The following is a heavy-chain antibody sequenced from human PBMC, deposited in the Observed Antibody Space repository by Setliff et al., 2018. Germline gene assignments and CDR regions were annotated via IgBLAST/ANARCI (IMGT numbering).Heavy chain of an antibody. Sequence: PGGSLRLSCAASGFTFSSYWMHWVRQAPGKGLVWVSRINSDGSSTSYADSVKGRFTISRDNAKNSLYLQMNSLRAEDTAVYYCARETTYYDILTGYPLFDYWGQGTLVTVSS. CDR1: GFTFSSYW. D-gene: IGHD3-9*01. V-gene: IGHV3-74*01. CDR3: ARETTYYDILTGYPLFDY. J-gene: IGHJ4*02. CDR2: INSDGSST.